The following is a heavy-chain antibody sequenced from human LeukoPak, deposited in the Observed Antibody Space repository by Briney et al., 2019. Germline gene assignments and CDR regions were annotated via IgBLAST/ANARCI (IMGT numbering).Heavy chain of an antibody. CDR3: ARDHSNWNYAPDF. CDR1: ASTFSTYA. CDR2: ISASNGNT. J-gene: IGHJ4*02. Sequence: ASVKVSCKASASTFSTYAIHWVRQAPGQGLQWLGWISASNGNTNYAQKFRDRVTMSTDTSTGTAYLDVRSLTSDDTAVYYCARDHSNWNYAPDFWGQGTLVIVSS. V-gene: IGHV1-18*01. D-gene: IGHD1-7*01.